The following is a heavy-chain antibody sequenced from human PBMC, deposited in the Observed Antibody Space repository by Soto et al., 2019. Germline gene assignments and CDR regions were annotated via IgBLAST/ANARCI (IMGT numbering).Heavy chain of an antibody. Sequence: SVKVSCKASGGTFSSYAISWVRQAPGQGLEWMGGIIPIFGTANYAQKFQGRVTITADESTSTAYMELSSLRSDDTAVYYCALADLVVVPAATATRYYRMDARGQGTTVTVSS. V-gene: IGHV1-69*13. D-gene: IGHD2-2*01. J-gene: IGHJ6*02. CDR1: GGTFSSYA. CDR3: ALADLVVVPAATATRYYRMDA. CDR2: IIPIFGTA.